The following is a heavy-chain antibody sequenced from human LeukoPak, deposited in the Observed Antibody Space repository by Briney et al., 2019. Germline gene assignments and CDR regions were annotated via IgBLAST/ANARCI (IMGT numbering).Heavy chain of an antibody. D-gene: IGHD4-17*01. CDR2: ISSSGSTI. CDR3: ARQELYGDCY. V-gene: IGHV3-48*03. Sequence: TGGSLRLTCAASGFTFSSYEMNWVRQAPGKGLEWVSYISSSGSTIYYADSVKGRFTISRDNAKNSLYLQMNSLRAEDTAVYYCARQELYGDCYWGQGTLVTVSS. CDR1: GFTFSSYE. J-gene: IGHJ4*02.